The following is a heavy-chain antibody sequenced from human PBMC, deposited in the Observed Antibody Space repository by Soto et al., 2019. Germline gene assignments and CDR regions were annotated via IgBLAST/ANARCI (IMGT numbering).Heavy chain of an antibody. V-gene: IGHV3-48*03. Sequence: GGSLRLSCAASGFTFSSYEMNWVRQAPGKGLEWVSYISSSGSTIYYADSVKGRFTISRDNAKNSLYLQMNSLRAEDTAVYYCAREGMSSTYGGDYYYGMDVWGQGTTVTVSS. CDR3: AREGMSSTYGGDYYYGMDV. CDR1: GFTFSSYE. J-gene: IGHJ6*02. CDR2: ISSSGSTI. D-gene: IGHD4-17*01.